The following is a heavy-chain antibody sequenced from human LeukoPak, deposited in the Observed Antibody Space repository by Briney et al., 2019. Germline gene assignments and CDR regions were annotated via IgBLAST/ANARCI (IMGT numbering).Heavy chain of an antibody. CDR2: IYYSGST. CDR3: ARDRRDGYHLIDY. V-gene: IGHV4-30-4*01. D-gene: IGHD5-24*01. CDR1: GGSISSYY. Sequence: SETLSLTCTVSGGSISSYYWSWIRQPPGKGLEWIGYIYYSGSTYYNPSLKSRVTISVDTSKNQFSLKLSSVTAADTAVYYCARDRRDGYHLIDYWGQGTLVTVSS. J-gene: IGHJ4*02.